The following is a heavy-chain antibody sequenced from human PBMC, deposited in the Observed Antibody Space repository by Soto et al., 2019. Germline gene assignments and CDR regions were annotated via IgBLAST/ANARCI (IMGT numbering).Heavy chain of an antibody. CDR2: ISAYNGNT. D-gene: IGHD3-22*01. J-gene: IGHJ4*02. Sequence: ASVKVSCKASGYTFTSYGISWVREDPGQGLEWMGWISAYNGNTNYAQKLQGRVTMTTDTSTSTAYMELRSLRSDDTAVYYCARYYYDSSGYPPRPVDIDYWGQGTLVTVSS. CDR1: GYTFTSYG. V-gene: IGHV1-18*04. CDR3: ARYYYDSSGYPPRPVDIDY.